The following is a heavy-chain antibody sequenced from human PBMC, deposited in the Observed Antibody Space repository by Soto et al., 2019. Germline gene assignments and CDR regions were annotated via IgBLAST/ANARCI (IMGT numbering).Heavy chain of an antibody. V-gene: IGHV1-8*01. D-gene: IGHD2-2*01. J-gene: IGHJ5*02. CDR2: MNPNSGNT. Sequence: ASVKVSCKASGYTFTSYDINWVRQATGQGLEWMGWMNPNSGNTGYAQKFQGRVTMTRNTSISTAYMELSSLRSEDTAVYYCARGISKVVPAASNWFDPWGQGTLVNVSS. CDR3: ARGISKVVPAASNWFDP. CDR1: GYTFTSYD.